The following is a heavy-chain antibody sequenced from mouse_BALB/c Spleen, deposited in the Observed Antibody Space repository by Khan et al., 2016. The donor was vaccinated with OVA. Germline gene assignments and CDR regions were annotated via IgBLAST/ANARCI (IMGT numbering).Heavy chain of an antibody. CDR1: GFTFSSYS. CDR2: ISSGGDYT. D-gene: IGHD4-1*01. J-gene: IGHJ3*01. Sequence: EVELVESGGDLVKPGGSLKLSCAASGFTFSSYSMSWVRQTPDKSLEWVASISSGGDYTYYPDSVKGRFTISRDNAKNTLYLQMSDLKYEDTAMYYGADHLTGSCAYWGQGTLVTVSA. V-gene: IGHV5-6*01. CDR3: ADHLTGSCAY.